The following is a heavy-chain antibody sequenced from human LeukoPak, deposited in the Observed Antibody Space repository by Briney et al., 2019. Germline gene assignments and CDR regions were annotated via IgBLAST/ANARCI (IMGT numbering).Heavy chain of an antibody. J-gene: IGHJ4*02. CDR1: GFTFSSYA. CDR3: AKAYLVYIAVAGPVDY. Sequence: GGSLRLSCAASGFTFSSYAMSWVRQIPGKGLEWVSAISGSDAGTYYADSVKGRFTISRDNSKNTLYLQMNSLRAEDTAVYYCAKAYLVYIAVAGPVDYWGQGTLVTVSS. CDR2: ISGSDAGT. D-gene: IGHD6-19*01. V-gene: IGHV3-23*01.